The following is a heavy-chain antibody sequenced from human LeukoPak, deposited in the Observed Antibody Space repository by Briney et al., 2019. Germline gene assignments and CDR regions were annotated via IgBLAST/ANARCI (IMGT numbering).Heavy chain of an antibody. J-gene: IGHJ4*02. V-gene: IGHV3-43D*03. CDR2: ISWDGGST. CDR3: AKDSRDGYNSGYFDY. D-gene: IGHD5-24*01. Sequence: GGSLRLSCAASGFTFDDYAMHWVRQAPGKGLEWVSLISWDGGSTYYADSVKGRFTISRDNSKNSLYLQMNSLGAEDTALYYCAKDSRDGYNSGYFDYWGQGTLVTVSS. CDR1: GFTFDDYA.